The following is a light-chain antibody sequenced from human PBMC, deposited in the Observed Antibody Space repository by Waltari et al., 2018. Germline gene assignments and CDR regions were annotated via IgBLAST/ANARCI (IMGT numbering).Light chain of an antibody. CDR1: QRVTY. J-gene: IGKJ2*03. Sequence: EIVMTQSPGTLSSSPGETAALSCRASQRVTYLAWDQHKPGQAPRLLIYGTSNRATGIPDRFSGSGSGTDFALTISRLEPEDFAVYYCQQYGSSLPMYSFGQGTKLEIK. CDR2: GTS. CDR3: QQYGSSLPMYS. V-gene: IGKV3-20*01.